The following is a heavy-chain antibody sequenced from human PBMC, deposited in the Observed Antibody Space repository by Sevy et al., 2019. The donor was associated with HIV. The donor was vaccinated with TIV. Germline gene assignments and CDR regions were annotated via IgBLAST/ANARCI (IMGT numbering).Heavy chain of an antibody. V-gene: IGHV3-23*01. J-gene: IGHJ4*02. CDR3: AREGCTRPHDY. CDR2: LSFGCGKI. Sequence: GGSLRLSCAVSGFNFNIYSMSWVRQAPGKGLEWVSTLSFGCGKINYADSVKGRFIISRDDSKNTLYLQMNSLRAEDTAVYFCAREGCTRPHDYWGQGTLVTVSS. CDR1: GFNFNIYS. D-gene: IGHD2-8*01.